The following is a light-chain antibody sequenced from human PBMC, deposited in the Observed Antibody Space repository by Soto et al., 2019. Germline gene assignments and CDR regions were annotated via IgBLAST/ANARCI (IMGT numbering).Light chain of an antibody. CDR2: DAS. J-gene: IGKJ1*01. CDR1: QSINSW. V-gene: IGKV1-5*01. Sequence: DIQMTQSPSTLSTSVGDRVTITCRASQSINSWLAWYQQKPGKAPKLLIYDASSLESGVPSRFSGSGSGTEYTLTISSLQPDDFAPYYCQQYNSYSWTFGQGTKVEIK. CDR3: QQYNSYSWT.